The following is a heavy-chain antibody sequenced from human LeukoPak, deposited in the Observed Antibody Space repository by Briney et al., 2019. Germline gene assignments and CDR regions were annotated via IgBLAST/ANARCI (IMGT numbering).Heavy chain of an antibody. CDR1: GFTFSDYY. CDR2: ISSSGSTI. D-gene: IGHD5-18*01. J-gene: IGHJ4*02. CDR3: ARAPQLWLLWDY. V-gene: IGHV3-11*01. Sequence: GGSLRLSCAASGFTFSDYYMSWIRQAPGKGLEWVSYISSSGSTIYYADSVKGRFTISRDNAKNSLHLQMNSLRAEDTAVYYCARAPQLWLLWDYWGQGTLVTVSS.